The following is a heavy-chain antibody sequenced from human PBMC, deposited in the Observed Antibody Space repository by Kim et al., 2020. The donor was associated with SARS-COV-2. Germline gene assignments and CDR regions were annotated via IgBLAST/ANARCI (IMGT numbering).Heavy chain of an antibody. CDR1: GYTFTSYY. CDR3: ARDGPPRGYSYGYVSYYYYGMDV. V-gene: IGHV1-46*01. CDR2: INPSGGST. Sequence: ASVKVSCKASGYTFTSYYMHWVRQAPGQGLEWMGIINPSGGSTSYAQKFQGRVTMTRDTSTSTVYMELSSLRSEDTAVYYCARDGPPRGYSYGYVSYYYYGMDVWGLGTTVTVSS. J-gene: IGHJ6*02. D-gene: IGHD5-18*01.